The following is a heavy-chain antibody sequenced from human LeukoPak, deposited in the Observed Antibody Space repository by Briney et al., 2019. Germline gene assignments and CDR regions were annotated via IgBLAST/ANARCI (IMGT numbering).Heavy chain of an antibody. J-gene: IGHJ5*02. CDR3: ARDWGYCSGGSCWEGFDP. V-gene: IGHV3-23*01. Sequence: GGSLRLSRAASGFTLSSYTMSWVRQAPRKGLEWVSAISGSGGSTYYADSVKGRFTISRDNSKNTLYLQMNSLRAEDTAVYYCARDWGYCSGGSCWEGFDPWGQGTLVTVSS. D-gene: IGHD2-15*01. CDR1: GFTLSSYT. CDR2: ISGSGGST.